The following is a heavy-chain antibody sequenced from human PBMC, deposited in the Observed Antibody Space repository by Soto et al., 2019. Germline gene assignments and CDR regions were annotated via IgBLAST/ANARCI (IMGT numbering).Heavy chain of an antibody. V-gene: IGHV4-39*01. CDR2: IYYSGST. D-gene: IGHD3-22*01. CDR3: ARSEDYYDSSGYYSSVPYFDY. J-gene: IGHJ4*02. Sequence: SETLSLTCTVSGGSISSSSYYWGWIRQPPGKGLEWIGSIYYSGSTYYNPSLKSRVTISVDTSKNQFSLKLSSVTAADTAVYYCARSEDYYDSSGYYSSVPYFDYWGQGTLVTVS. CDR1: GGSISSSSYY.